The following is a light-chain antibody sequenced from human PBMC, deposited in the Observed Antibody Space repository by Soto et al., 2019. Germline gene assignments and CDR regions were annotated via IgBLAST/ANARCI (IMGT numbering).Light chain of an antibody. CDR1: QSILYSSNNRNY. V-gene: IGKV4-1*01. J-gene: IGKJ2*01. CDR3: QQYYSTPYT. Sequence: DIVMTQSPDSLAVSLGERATINCKSSQSILYSSNNRNYLAWYQQIPGQPPKLLIYWASSRESGVPDRFSGSGSGTDFTLTISXLQAEDVAVYYCQQYYSTPYTFGQGTK. CDR2: WAS.